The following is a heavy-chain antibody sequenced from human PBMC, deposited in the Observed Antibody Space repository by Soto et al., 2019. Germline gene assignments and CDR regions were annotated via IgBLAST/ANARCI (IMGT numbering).Heavy chain of an antibody. D-gene: IGHD6-13*01. V-gene: IGHV3-15*01. CDR1: EFTFSNAW. J-gene: IGHJ6*02. CDR3: TTLAYSSSWYAFAFYYYGMDV. Sequence: GVLLRHSCAASEFTFSNAWLSWVSKAPGKGLEWVGRIKSKTDGGTTDYAAPVKGRFTISRDDSKNTLYLQMNSLKTEDTAVYYCTTLAYSSSWYAFAFYYYGMDVWGQGTTVTVSS. CDR2: IKSKTDGGTT.